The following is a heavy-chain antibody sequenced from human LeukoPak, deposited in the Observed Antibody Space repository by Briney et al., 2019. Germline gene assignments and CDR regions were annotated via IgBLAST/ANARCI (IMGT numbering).Heavy chain of an antibody. CDR3: ASDRSGGSCYECWFDP. CDR2: IKQHGSEK. CDR1: GFTFSGYW. D-gene: IGHD2-15*01. Sequence: GGSLRLSCAASGFTFSGYWMSWVRQAPGKGLEWVANIKQHGSEKYYVDSVKGRFTISRDNAKNSLYLQMNSLRAEDTAVYYCASDRSGGSCYECWFDPWGQGTLVTVSS. J-gene: IGHJ5*02. V-gene: IGHV3-7*01.